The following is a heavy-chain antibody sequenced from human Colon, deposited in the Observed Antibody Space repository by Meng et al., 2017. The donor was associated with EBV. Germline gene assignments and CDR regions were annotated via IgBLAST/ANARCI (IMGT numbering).Heavy chain of an antibody. Sequence: QVRLQVSGPGLVKPSQTLSLTCTVSGGSINSGDYYWRWIRQPPGKGLEWIGYIYYTGSTYYNPSLKSRVTISMDTSKNQFSLRLSSVTAADMAVYYCARNYYFDYWGQGTLVTVSS. J-gene: IGHJ4*02. CDR1: GGSINSGDYY. V-gene: IGHV4-30-4*01. CDR2: IYYTGST. CDR3: ARNYYFDY.